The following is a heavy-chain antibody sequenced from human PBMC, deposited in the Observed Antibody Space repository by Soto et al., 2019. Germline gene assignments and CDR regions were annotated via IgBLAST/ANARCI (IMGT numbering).Heavy chain of an antibody. Sequence: PSQTLSLTCSISGDSVSSNSAAWNCIRQSPSRGLEWLGRTYYRSKWYNDYAVSLKSRITINTDTSKNQFSLQLNSVTPEDTAVYYCARVLVRDITWFHXWGQGTLVTVSX. V-gene: IGHV6-1*01. D-gene: IGHD3-9*01. CDR3: ARVLVRDITWFHX. J-gene: IGHJ5*02. CDR1: GDSVSSNSAA. CDR2: TYYRSKWYN.